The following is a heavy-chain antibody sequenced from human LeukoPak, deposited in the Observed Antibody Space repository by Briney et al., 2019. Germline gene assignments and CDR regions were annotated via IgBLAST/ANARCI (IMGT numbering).Heavy chain of an antibody. V-gene: IGHV3-7*01. CDR3: ARVGGRWNSLY. CDR2: IKQDGSEK. Sequence: QPGGSLRLSCAASGFTFSNYSMNWVRQAPGKGLEWVANIKQDGSEKYYVDSVKGRFTISRDNAKNSLYLQMNSLRAEDTAVYYCARVGGRWNSLYWGQGTLVTVSS. J-gene: IGHJ4*02. D-gene: IGHD1/OR15-1a*01. CDR1: GFTFSNYS.